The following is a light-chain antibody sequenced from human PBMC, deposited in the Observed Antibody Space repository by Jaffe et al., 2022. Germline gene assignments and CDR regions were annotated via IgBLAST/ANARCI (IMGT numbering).Light chain of an antibody. CDR2: AAS. CDR1: QSISSY. V-gene: IGKV1-39*01. Sequence: DIQMTQTPSSLSASVGDRVTITCRASQSISSYLNWYQQKPGKAPKVLIYAASTLQTGVPSRFSGSGSGTDFTLTINSLQPEDFATYYCQQSYNTPLTFGPGTKVDIK. J-gene: IGKJ3*01. CDR3: QQSYNTPLT.